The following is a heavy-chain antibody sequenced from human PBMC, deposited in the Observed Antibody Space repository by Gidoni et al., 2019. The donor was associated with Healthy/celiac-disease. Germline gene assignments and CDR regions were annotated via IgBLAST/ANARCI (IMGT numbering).Heavy chain of an antibody. CDR3: AKFWATLAELDY. CDR2: ISGSGGST. J-gene: IGHJ4*02. CDR1: GFTLSSYA. D-gene: IGHD7-27*01. Sequence: EVQLLESGGGLVQPGGSLRLSCPASGFTLSSYAMSCVRQAPGQGLGCVSAISGSGGSTYYADSVKCRFTISRDNSKNTLYLQMNSLRAEDTAVYYCAKFWATLAELDYWGQGTLVTVSS. V-gene: IGHV3-23*01.